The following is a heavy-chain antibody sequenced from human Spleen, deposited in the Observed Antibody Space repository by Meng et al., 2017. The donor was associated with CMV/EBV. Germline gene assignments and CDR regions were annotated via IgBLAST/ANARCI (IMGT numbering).Heavy chain of an antibody. J-gene: IGHJ6*02. CDR1: GFTFGNYG. V-gene: IGHV3-23*01. CDR2: ISISGGDT. Sequence: GESLKISCAASGFTFGNYGMSWVRQAPGKGLEWVSTISISGGDTYYADSVKGRFTISRDNSKNTLYLQMSSLRSEDTAVYYCAREAHSYSSSSLQPLGYYYYGMDVWGQGTTVTVSS. D-gene: IGHD6-6*01. CDR3: AREAHSYSSSSLQPLGYYYYGMDV.